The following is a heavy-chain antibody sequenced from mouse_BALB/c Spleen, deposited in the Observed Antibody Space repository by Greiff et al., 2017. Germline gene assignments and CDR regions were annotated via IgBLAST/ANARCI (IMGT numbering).Heavy chain of an antibody. CDR3: TREVWRGYYAMDY. J-gene: IGHJ4*01. V-gene: IGHV6-6*02. Sequence: EVQRVESGGGLVQPGGSMKLSCVASGFTFSNYWMNWVRQSPEKGLEWVAEIRLKSNNYATHYAESVKGRFTISRDDSKSSVYLQMNNLRAEDTGIYYCTREVWRGYYAMDYWGQGTSVTVSS. D-gene: IGHD2-10*02. CDR2: IRLKSNNYAT. CDR1: GFTFSNYW.